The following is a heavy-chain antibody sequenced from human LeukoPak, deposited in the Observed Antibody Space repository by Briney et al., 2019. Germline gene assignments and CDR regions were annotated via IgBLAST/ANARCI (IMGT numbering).Heavy chain of an antibody. CDR3: ARHPPRGEGGLPFDY. CDR2: IYSSGST. CDR1: GGSISSYN. J-gene: IGHJ4*02. D-gene: IGHD4-11*01. Sequence: SETLSLTCTVSGGSISSYNWSWIRQPPGKGLEWVGYIYSSGSTNYNPSLKSRVTISVDTSKNQFCLKLSSVTAADTAVYYCARHPPRGEGGLPFDYWGQGTLVTVSS. V-gene: IGHV4-59*01.